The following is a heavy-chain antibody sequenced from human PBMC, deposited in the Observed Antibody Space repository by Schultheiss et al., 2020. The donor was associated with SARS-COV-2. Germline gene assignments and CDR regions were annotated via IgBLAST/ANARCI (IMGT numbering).Heavy chain of an antibody. CDR3: AREMDAWCGGDCYYYYYGMDV. CDR1: GVSISSGLYY. Sequence: SETLSLTCNVSGVSISSGLYYWTWIRQPAGKGLEWIGRIYTSGSTNYNPSLKSRVTISVDTSKNQFSLKLSSVTAADTAVYYCAREMDAWCGGDCYYYYYGMDVWGQGTTVTVSS. J-gene: IGHJ6*02. CDR2: IYTSGST. D-gene: IGHD2-21*02. V-gene: IGHV4-61*02.